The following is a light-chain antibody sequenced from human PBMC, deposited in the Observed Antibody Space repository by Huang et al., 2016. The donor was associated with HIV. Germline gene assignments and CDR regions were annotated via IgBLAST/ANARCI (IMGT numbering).Light chain of an antibody. Sequence: ERVMTQSPDTRSVSPGERATLYCRASQYVSSNLAWYQQKPGQAPRLLVYGASTRVIDIPARFSGSGSGTEFTLTISSLQSEDSAVYYCQQYNNWPRTFGQGTKLEIK. V-gene: IGKV3-15*01. J-gene: IGKJ2*01. CDR2: GAS. CDR3: QQYNNWPRT. CDR1: QYVSSN.